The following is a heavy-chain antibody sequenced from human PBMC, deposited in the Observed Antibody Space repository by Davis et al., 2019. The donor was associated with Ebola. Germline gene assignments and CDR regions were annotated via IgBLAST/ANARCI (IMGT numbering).Heavy chain of an antibody. CDR1: GFTFSDYY. CDR3: AKMPNQEFQVPSDY. Sequence: GESLKISCEVSGFTFSDYYMSWIRQAPGKGLEWIAYIGPSGNSFYCADSVKGRFTISRDNAKNSLYLQMNSLTAEDTAIYYCAKMPNQEFQVPSDYWGQGTLVTVSS. V-gene: IGHV3-11*01. J-gene: IGHJ4*02. CDR2: IGPSGNSF. D-gene: IGHD3-10*01.